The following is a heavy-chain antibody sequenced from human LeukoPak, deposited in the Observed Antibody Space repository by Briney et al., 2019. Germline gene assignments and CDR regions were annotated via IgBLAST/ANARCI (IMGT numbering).Heavy chain of an antibody. CDR2: ISSSSSYI. J-gene: IGHJ3*02. CDR3: AKGRFLEWLLSSAFDI. CDR1: GFTFSSYS. Sequence: GGSLRLSCAASGFTFSSYSMNWVRQAPGKGLEWVSSISSSSSYIYYADSVKGRFTISRDNAKNSLYLQMNSLRAEDTAVYYCAKGRFLEWLLSSAFDIWGQGTMVTVSS. V-gene: IGHV3-21*04. D-gene: IGHD3-3*01.